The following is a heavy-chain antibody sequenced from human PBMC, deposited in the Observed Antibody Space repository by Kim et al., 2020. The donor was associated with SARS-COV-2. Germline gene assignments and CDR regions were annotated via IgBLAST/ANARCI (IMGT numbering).Heavy chain of an antibody. D-gene: IGHD6-13*01. V-gene: IGHV3-23*01. CDR1: GFTFSSYA. CDR3: ARLPGAGIAAVGSDY. J-gene: IGHJ4*02. CDR2: ISATGGST. Sequence: GGSLRLSCAASGFTFSSYAMSWVRQAPGKGLEWVSSISATGGSTYYAASVKGRFTISRDNSKNTLYLQINSLRAEDTAVYYCARLPGAGIAAVGSDYWGQGTLVTVSS.